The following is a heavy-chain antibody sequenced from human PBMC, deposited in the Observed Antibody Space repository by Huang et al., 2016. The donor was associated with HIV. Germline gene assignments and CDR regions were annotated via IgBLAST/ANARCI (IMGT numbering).Heavy chain of an antibody. CDR3: ARDHHDFWRGYRRMYFFDH. CDR1: GGSISTHY. J-gene: IGHJ4*02. Sequence: QVQLQESGPGLVKPSETLSLTCTVSGGSISTHYWGWLRQPPGKGLEWIGSIDYSGSTNYRPSHKSRVTILLDTSKNQFSLRVNSVTAADTAMYYCARDHHDFWRGYRRMYFFDHWGQGTLVTVSS. CDR2: IDYSGST. D-gene: IGHD3-3*01. V-gene: IGHV4-59*11.